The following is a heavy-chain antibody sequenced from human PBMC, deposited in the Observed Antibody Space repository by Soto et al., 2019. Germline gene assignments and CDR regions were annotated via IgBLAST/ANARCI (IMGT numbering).Heavy chain of an antibody. J-gene: IGHJ2*01. CDR3: VRRAGGVVVWYYDL. CDR2: VSGRGGSA. Sequence: EVQLLESGGGLVQRGGSLRLSCAASGFIFNNYAMTWVRQAPGKGLEWVARVSGRGGSAYYADSVKGRLTISRDNSNNTLYLHMTNVRGEDTAVYYCVRRAGGVVVWYYDLWGRGTLVSVFS. CDR1: GFIFNNYA. D-gene: IGHD2-8*02. V-gene: IGHV3-23*01.